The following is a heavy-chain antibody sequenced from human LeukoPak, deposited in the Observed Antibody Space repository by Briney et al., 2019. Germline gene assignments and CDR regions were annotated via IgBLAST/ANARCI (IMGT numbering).Heavy chain of an antibody. D-gene: IGHD3-10*01. Sequence: ASVKISCKVSGYTFTDYYMHWVQQAPGKGLEWMGLVDPEDGETIYAEKFQGRVTITADTSTDTAYMELSSLRSENTAVYYCATVTMVRGDYWGQGTLVTVSS. V-gene: IGHV1-69-2*01. CDR1: GYTFTDYY. J-gene: IGHJ4*02. CDR2: VDPEDGET. CDR3: ATVTMVRGDY.